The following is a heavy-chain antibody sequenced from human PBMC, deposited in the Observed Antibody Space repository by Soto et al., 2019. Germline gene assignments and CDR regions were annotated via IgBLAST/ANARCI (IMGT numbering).Heavy chain of an antibody. CDR1: GGTFGSQG. Sequence: GASVKVSCKASGGTFGSQGIAWVRQAPGQGLEWMGGFIAMLGTPTYAKRVQGRATISADESLTSSYLELRSLRSEDTGAYFCARGAMANFDYWGQGTVVTVSS. CDR3: ARGAMANFDY. V-gene: IGHV1-69*13. J-gene: IGHJ4*02. CDR2: FIAMLGTP. D-gene: IGHD5-18*01.